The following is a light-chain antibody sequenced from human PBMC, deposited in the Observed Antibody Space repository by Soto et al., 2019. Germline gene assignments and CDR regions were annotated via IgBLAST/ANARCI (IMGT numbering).Light chain of an antibody. CDR3: QQYDRSPLT. CDR2: GAS. CDR1: QSVSRSF. V-gene: IGKV3-20*01. Sequence: EIVLTQSPGTLSLSPGERATLSCRASQSVSRSFLAWYQQKPGQAPRLRIYGASSRATGIPDRFSGSGSGTNFPITISRLETEDFAVYYCQQYDRSPLTVGGGTKVEIK. J-gene: IGKJ4*01.